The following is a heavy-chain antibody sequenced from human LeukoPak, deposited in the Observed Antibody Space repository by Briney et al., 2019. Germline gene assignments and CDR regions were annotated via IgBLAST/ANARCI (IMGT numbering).Heavy chain of an antibody. CDR1: GLTVSSYS. CDR2: ISSSSSTI. V-gene: IGHV3-48*02. Sequence: GGSLRLSCVASGLTVSSYSMNWVRQAPGKGLEWVSYISSSSSTIYYADSVKGRFTISRDNAKNSLDLQMNSLRDEDTAVYYCARDYYYYYGMDVWGQGTTVTVSS. J-gene: IGHJ6*02. CDR3: ARDYYYYYGMDV.